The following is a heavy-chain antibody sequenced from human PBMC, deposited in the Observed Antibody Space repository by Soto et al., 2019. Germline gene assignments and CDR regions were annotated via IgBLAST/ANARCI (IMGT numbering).Heavy chain of an antibody. Sequence: SETLSLTCAVSGYSISSGYYWGWIRQPPGKGLDWIGSIYHSGSTYYNPSLKSRVTISVDTSKNQFSLKLTSVTAADTAVYYCARGGIAVLADVPHWFDPWGQGTLVTVSS. CDR1: GYSISSGYY. CDR2: IYHSGST. V-gene: IGHV4-38-2*01. CDR3: ARGGIAVLADVPHWFDP. D-gene: IGHD3-16*01. J-gene: IGHJ5*02.